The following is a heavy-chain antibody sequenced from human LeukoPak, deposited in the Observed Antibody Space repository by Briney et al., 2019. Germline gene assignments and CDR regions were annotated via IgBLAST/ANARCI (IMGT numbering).Heavy chain of an antibody. J-gene: IGHJ6*03. V-gene: IGHV5-51*01. D-gene: IGHD6-19*01. CDR2: IYPGDSDT. CDR1: GYSFTSYW. CDR3: ARFGIAVAGTNYYYYMDV. Sequence: GESLKISCKGSGYSFTSYWIGWVRQMPGKGLEWMGIIYPGDSDTRYSPSFQGQVTISADKSISTAYLQWSSLKASDTAIYYCARFGIAVAGTNYYYYMDVWGKGTTVTVSS.